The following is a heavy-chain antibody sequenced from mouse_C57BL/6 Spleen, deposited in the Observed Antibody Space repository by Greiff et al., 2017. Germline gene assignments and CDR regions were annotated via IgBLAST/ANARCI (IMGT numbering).Heavy chain of an antibody. J-gene: IGHJ2*01. CDR1: GFTFSSYA. CDR2: ISDGGSYT. CDR3: ARDEDGNRFDY. Sequence: EVMLVESGGGLVKPGGSLKLSCAASGFTFSSYAMSWVRQTPEKRLEWVATISDGGSYTYYPAIVKGRFPISRDNARNNLYLQMSHLKSEDTAMYYCARDEDGNRFDYWGQGTTLTVSS. D-gene: IGHD1-1*01. V-gene: IGHV5-4*01.